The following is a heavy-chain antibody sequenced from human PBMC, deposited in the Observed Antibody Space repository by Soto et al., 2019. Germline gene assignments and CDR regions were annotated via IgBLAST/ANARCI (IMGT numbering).Heavy chain of an antibody. Sequence: PGESLKIYCKGSGYNITNYWIGWVSKMPGKGLEWMGIIYPGDSDTRYSPSFQGQVTISADKSISTAYLQWSSLKASDTAMYYCASPGGIPAAGDDAYDVWGQGTMVTVSS. CDR3: ASPGGIPAAGDDAYDV. J-gene: IGHJ3*01. CDR1: GYNITNYW. V-gene: IGHV5-51*01. CDR2: IYPGDSDT. D-gene: IGHD6-13*01.